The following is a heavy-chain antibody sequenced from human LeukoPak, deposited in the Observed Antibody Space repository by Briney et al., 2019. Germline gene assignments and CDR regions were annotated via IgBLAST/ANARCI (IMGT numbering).Heavy chain of an antibody. V-gene: IGHV4-34*01. CDR3: ARGPGHFDY. J-gene: IGHJ4*02. Sequence: PSETLSLTCAVYGVSFSGYYWSWIRHRPGRGLEWIGEINHSGSTNYNPSLKSRVTISVDTSKNQFSLKLSSVTAADTAVYYCARGPGHFDYWGQGTLVTVSS. CDR2: INHSGST. CDR1: GVSFSGYY. D-gene: IGHD7-27*01.